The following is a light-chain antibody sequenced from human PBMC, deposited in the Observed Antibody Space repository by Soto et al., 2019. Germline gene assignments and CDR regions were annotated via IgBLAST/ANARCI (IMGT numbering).Light chain of an antibody. V-gene: IGLV1-51*01. CDR3: GSWDSSLSACV. J-gene: IGLJ1*01. CDR1: SSNIGGNS. CDR2: DDN. Sequence: QSVLTQPPSVSAAPGQKVTISCSGSSSNIGGNSVSWYQQLPGTAPKLLIYDDNKRPSGIPDRFSGSKSGSSATLGISGLQTGDEDDYYCGSWDSSLSACVFGAGTKVTVL.